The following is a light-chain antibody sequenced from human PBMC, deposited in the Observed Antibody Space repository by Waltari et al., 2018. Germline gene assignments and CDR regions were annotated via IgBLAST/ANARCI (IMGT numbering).Light chain of an antibody. CDR2: QNS. J-gene: IGLJ1*01. CDR3: QAWNSRTHNYV. Sequence: SYELTQPPSVSVSPGQTASITCSGDKLGDKYACWYQQKPGQSPVLVIYQNSKRPSGIPERFSGSNSGNPAILTISGTQARDEADYYFQAWNSRTHNYVFGTGTKVTVL. V-gene: IGLV3-1*01. CDR1: KLGDKY.